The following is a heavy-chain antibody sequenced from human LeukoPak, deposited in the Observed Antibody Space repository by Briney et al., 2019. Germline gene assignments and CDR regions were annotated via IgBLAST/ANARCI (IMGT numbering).Heavy chain of an antibody. J-gene: IGHJ4*02. D-gene: IGHD6-19*01. CDR3: ARGAWYYGY. Sequence: PGGSLRLSCVASEFTVSDAWMSWVRQAPGKGLEWVANIKQDGSEKYYVASVKGRFTISRDNAKNSLYLQINRLGADDTAVYYCARGAWYYGYWGQGTLVSVSS. CDR2: IKQDGSEK. CDR1: EFTVSDAW. V-gene: IGHV3-7*01.